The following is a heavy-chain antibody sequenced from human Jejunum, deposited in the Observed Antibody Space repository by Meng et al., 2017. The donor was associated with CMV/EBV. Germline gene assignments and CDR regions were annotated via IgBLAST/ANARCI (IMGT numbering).Heavy chain of an antibody. V-gene: IGHV1-2*04. CDR2: INPNTGGT. D-gene: IGHD5-12*01. CDR1: GYTFTGYY. J-gene: IGHJ4*02. CDR3: ARQSGWRRSFDY. Sequence: QVQLVQSGAEVKKPGXSVKVSCKASGYTFTGYYIHWVRQAPGQGLEWMGWINPNTGGTKYAQKFQGWVTLTRDTSISTAYMELSRLRSDDTAVYYCARQSGWRRSFDYWGQGALVTVSS.